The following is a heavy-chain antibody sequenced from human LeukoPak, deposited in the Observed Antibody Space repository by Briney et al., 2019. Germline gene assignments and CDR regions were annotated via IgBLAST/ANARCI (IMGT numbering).Heavy chain of an antibody. CDR1: GFTFSSYA. V-gene: IGHV3-23*01. CDR2: IIDSGGST. Sequence: GGSLRLSCAASGFTFSSYAMSWVRQAPGRGLEWVSSIIDSGGSTYYADSVKGRFTISRDNSKNTLYLQMNSLRAEDTAVYYCAKFRGRGAVDYWGRGTLVTVSS. D-gene: IGHD3-10*01. J-gene: IGHJ4*02. CDR3: AKFRGRGAVDY.